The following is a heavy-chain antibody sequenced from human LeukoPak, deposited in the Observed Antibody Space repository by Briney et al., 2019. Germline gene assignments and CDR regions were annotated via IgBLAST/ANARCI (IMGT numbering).Heavy chain of an antibody. J-gene: IGHJ4*02. CDR3: AKPMYYYDSSGYPYYFDY. D-gene: IGHD3-22*01. CDR1: GFTFSSYA. CDR2: ISGSGGST. V-gene: IGHV3-23*01. Sequence: GSLRLSCAASGFTFSSYAMSWVRQAPGKGLEWVSAISGSGGSTYYADSVKGRFTISRDNSKNALYLQMNSLRAEDTAVYYCAKPMYYYDSSGYPYYFDYWGQGTLVTVSS.